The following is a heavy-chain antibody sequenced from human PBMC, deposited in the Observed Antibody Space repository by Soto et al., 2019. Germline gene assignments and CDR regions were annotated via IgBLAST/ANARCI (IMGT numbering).Heavy chain of an antibody. CDR1: GFTFTSSA. V-gene: IGHV1-58*01. D-gene: IGHD4-17*01. Sequence: VKVSCKASGFTFTSSAVQWVRQARGQRLEWIGWIVVGSGNTNYAQKFQERVTITRDMSTSTAYMELSSLRSEDTAVYYCADDTLRGSSGMDVRGQGTTVTVSS. CDR3: ADDTLRGSSGMDV. J-gene: IGHJ6*02. CDR2: IVVGSGNT.